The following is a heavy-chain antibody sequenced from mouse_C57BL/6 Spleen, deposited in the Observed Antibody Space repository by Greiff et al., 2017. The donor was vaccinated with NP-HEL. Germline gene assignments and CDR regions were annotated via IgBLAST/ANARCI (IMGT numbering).Heavy chain of an antibody. D-gene: IGHD1-1*01. CDR3: ARDGSSYEGAMDY. CDR2: IYPRSGNT. CDR1: GYTFTSYG. J-gene: IGHJ4*01. Sequence: QVQLQQSGAELARPGASVKLSCKASGYTFTSYGISWVKQRTGQGLEWIGEIYPRSGNTYYNEKFKGKATLTADKSSSTAYMELPSLTSEDSAVYVCARDGSSYEGAMDYWGQGTSVTVSS. V-gene: IGHV1-81*01.